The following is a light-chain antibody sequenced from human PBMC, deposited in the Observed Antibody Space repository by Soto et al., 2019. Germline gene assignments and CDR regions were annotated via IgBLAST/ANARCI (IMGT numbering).Light chain of an antibody. V-gene: IGKV1-9*01. Sequence: DIQLTQSPSFLSASVGARVTISCRASQGSSSYLAWYQQTPGKAPKLLIYASSTLQSAVPSRFSGSGSGTEFTLTIGSLQPEDFATYYCQQLNTFPVTFGQGTRLDI. CDR3: QQLNTFPVT. CDR2: ASS. J-gene: IGKJ5*01. CDR1: QGSSSY.